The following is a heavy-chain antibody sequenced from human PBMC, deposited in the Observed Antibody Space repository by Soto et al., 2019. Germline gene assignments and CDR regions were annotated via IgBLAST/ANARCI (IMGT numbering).Heavy chain of an antibody. D-gene: IGHD3-3*01. CDR1: GFTFSSYS. J-gene: IGHJ5*02. Sequence: GGSLRLSCAASGFTFSSYSMNWVRQAPGKGLEWVSSISSSSSYIYYADSVKGRFTISRDNAKNSLYLQMNSLRAEDTAVYYCARDTSVESGFLEWLPLARWFDPWGQGTLVTVSS. CDR2: ISSSSSYI. CDR3: ARDTSVESGFLEWLPLARWFDP. V-gene: IGHV3-21*01.